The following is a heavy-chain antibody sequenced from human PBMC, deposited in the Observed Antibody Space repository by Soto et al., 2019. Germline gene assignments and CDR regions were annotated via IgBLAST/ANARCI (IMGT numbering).Heavy chain of an antibody. CDR1: GFTFSSYG. J-gene: IGHJ6*02. CDR3: AKNPEPRAYYSYYGMDV. CDR2: ISYDGSNK. V-gene: IGHV3-30*18. Sequence: PGGSLRLSCAASGFTFSSYGMHWVRQAPGKGLEWVAVISYDGSNKYYADSVKGRFTISRDNSKNTLYLQMNSLRAEDTAVYYCAKNPEPRAYYSYYGMDVWGQGTTVTVSS.